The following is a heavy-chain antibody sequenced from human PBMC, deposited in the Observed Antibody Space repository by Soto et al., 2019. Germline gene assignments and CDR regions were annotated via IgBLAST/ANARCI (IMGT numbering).Heavy chain of an antibody. CDR2: ISDSGGRT. V-gene: IGHV3-23*01. Sequence: DVQLLESGGGLVQPGKSLRLSCAASGFSFISYAMSWVRQVPGKRLEWVSSISDSGGRTFYVESVEGRFTISRDDSTSTLFLQMNSLRAADTAIYYCTKGGVRFLEWLGDVWGQGTTVTVSS. CDR3: TKGGVRFLEWLGDV. CDR1: GFSFISYA. D-gene: IGHD3-3*01. J-gene: IGHJ6*02.